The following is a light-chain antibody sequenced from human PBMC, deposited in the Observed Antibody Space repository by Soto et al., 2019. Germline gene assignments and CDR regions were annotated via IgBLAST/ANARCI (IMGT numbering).Light chain of an antibody. J-gene: IGLJ1*01. V-gene: IGLV2-14*01. Sequence: QSVLTQPASVSGSPGQSITISCTGTSSDVGGYNYVSWYQQHPGKATKLMIYDVSNRPSGVSNRFSGSKSGNTASLTISGLQAEDEADYYCSSYISSSTPFFGTGTKLTVL. CDR3: SSYISSSTPF. CDR1: SSDVGGYNY. CDR2: DVS.